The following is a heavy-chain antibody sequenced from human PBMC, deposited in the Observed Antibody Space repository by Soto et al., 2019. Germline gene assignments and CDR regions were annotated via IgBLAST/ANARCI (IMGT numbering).Heavy chain of an antibody. V-gene: IGHV3-30-3*01. J-gene: IGHJ5*02. CDR3: ARDPTPFYDSSGYYPNNWFDP. D-gene: IGHD3-22*01. CDR2: ISYDGSNK. Sequence: QVQLVESGGGVVQPGRSLRLSCAASGFTFSSYAMHWVRQAPGKGLEWVAVISYDGSNKYYADSVKGRFTISRDNSKNTLYLQMNGLRAEDTAVYYCARDPTPFYDSSGYYPNNWFDPWGQGTLVTVSS. CDR1: GFTFSSYA.